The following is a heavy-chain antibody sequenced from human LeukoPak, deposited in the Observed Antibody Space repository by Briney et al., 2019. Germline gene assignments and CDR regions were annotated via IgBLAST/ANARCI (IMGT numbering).Heavy chain of an antibody. CDR3: ARQLYISGSYYAPMDV. D-gene: IGHD3-10*01. CDR1: GGSISSGSYY. Sequence: NPSETLSLTCTVSGGSISSGSYYWSWIRQPAGKGLEWIGRIYTSGSTNYNPSLKSRVTISVDTSKNQFSLKLSSVTAADTAVYFCARQLYISGSYYAPMDVWGKGTTVTIFS. J-gene: IGHJ6*03. V-gene: IGHV4-61*02. CDR2: IYTSGST.